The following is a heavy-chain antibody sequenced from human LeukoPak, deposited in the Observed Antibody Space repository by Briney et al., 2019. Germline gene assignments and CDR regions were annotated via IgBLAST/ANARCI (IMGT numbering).Heavy chain of an antibody. Sequence: PGGSLRLSCAASGFTFSSYAMHWVPQAPGKGLEWVAVISYDGSNKYYADSVKGRFTISRDNSKNTLYLQMNSLRAEDTAVYYCARAAMKYVDTAMAVDYWGQGTLVTVSS. CDR3: ARAAMKYVDTAMAVDY. CDR2: ISYDGSNK. J-gene: IGHJ4*02. D-gene: IGHD5-18*01. V-gene: IGHV3-30-3*01. CDR1: GFTFSSYA.